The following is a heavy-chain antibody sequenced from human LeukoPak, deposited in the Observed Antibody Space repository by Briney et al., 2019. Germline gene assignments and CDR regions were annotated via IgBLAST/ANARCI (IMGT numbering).Heavy chain of an antibody. D-gene: IGHD5-12*01. V-gene: IGHV4-59*12. J-gene: IGHJ4*02. CDR3: ARDRGYDSALDY. Sequence: SETLSLTCTVSGGSISSYYWSWIRQPPGKGLKWIGYIYYSGSTNYNPSLKSRVTISVDTSKNQFSLKLSSVTAADTAVYYCARDRGYDSALDYWGQGTLVTVSS. CDR1: GGSISSYY. CDR2: IYYSGST.